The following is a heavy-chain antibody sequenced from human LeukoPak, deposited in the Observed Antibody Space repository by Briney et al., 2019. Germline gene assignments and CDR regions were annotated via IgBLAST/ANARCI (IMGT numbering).Heavy chain of an antibody. CDR3: AKDSVRWPGNAFDI. CDR1: GFTFSNYA. V-gene: IGHV3-23*01. CDR2: ISGSGSSK. D-gene: IGHD2-15*01. J-gene: IGHJ3*02. Sequence: PGGSLRLSCAASGFTFSNYAMSWVRQAPGKGLEWVSGISGSGSSKYYADSVKGRFTIYRDNSRNTLYLQMNSLRGEDTAVYYCAKDSVRWPGNAFDIWGQGTMVTVSS.